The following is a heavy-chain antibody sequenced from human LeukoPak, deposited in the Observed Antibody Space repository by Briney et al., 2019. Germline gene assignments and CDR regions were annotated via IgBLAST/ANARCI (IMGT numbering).Heavy chain of an antibody. CDR3: AKHKGTLLGATDY. V-gene: IGHV3-33*06. D-gene: IGHD1-26*01. CDR2: IWYDGSNK. Sequence: GGSLRLSCAASGFTFSSYGMHWVRQAPGKGLEWVAVIWYDGSNKYYADSVKGRFTISRDNSKNTLYLQMNSLRAEDTAVYYCAKHKGTLLGATDYWGQGTLVTVSS. CDR1: GFTFSSYG. J-gene: IGHJ4*02.